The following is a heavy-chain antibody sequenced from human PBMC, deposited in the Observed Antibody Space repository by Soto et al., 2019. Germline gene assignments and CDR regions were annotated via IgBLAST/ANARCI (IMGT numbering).Heavy chain of an antibody. J-gene: IGHJ4*02. D-gene: IGHD3-16*02. V-gene: IGHV3-11*01. CDR1: GFTFSDYY. CDR3: ASTGGDYICGSYRYKYYFDY. CDR2: ISSSGSTI. Sequence: GGSLRLSCAASGFTFSDYYMSWIRQAPGKGLEWVSYISSSGSTIYYADSVKGRFTISRDNAKNSLYLQMNSLRDEDTAVSSCASTGGDYICGSYRYKYYFDYWGQGTLVTVSS.